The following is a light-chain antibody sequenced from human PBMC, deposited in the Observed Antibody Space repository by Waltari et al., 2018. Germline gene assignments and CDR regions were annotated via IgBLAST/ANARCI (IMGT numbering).Light chain of an antibody. CDR3: QTGGHGTWV. CDR1: SGHSSNV. CDR2: VNNDGSH. Sequence: QLVLTQSPSVSASLGASVKLTCTLSSGHSSNVIAWHQQQPGKGPRYLMNVNNDGSHSKGDGIPDRFSGSSSGAARYRTISSLQSDDEADYYCQTGGHGTWVFGGGTKLTVL. J-gene: IGLJ3*02. V-gene: IGLV4-69*01.